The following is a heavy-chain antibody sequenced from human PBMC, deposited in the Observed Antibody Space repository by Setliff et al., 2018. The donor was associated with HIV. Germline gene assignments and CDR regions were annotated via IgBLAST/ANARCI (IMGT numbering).Heavy chain of an antibody. CDR1: GTSFSDHY. CDR3: ARRIDDSGSFPGKNWFDT. J-gene: IGHJ5*02. Sequence: SETLSLTCSVYGTSFSDHYWSWVRQTPGKGLEWIGEMNQSGTTNYNPSLKRRVTVSIDTSKNQFSLRLTSVTAADTAVYYCARRIDDSGSFPGKNWFDTWGQGSLVTVSS. D-gene: IGHD3-10*01. CDR2: MNQSGTT. V-gene: IGHV4-34*01.